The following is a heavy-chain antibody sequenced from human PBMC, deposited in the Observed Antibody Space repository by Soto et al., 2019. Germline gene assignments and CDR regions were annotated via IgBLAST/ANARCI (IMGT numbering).Heavy chain of an antibody. CDR2: MDPNSGNT. CDR3: ARWGQTRAAGPNFDY. V-gene: IGHV1-8*01. Sequence: QVQLVQSGAEVKKPGASVKVSCKTSGYTFTSYDINWVRQATGQGLEWMGWMDPNSGNTGYAQKFQGRVSMTRNTPITTAYMELSSLRPEDSAVYYCARWGQTRAAGPNFDYWGQGTLVTVAS. D-gene: IGHD6-13*01. J-gene: IGHJ4*02. CDR1: GYTFTSYD.